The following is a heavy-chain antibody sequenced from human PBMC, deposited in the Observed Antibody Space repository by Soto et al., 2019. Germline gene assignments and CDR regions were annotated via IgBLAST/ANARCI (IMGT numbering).Heavy chain of an antibody. Sequence: PSETLSLTCTVSGGSISSGGYYWSWIRQHPGKGLEWIGYIYYSGSTYYNPSLKSRVTISVDTSKNQFSLKLSSVTAADTAVYYCARNGEYSYGFSPPWRFDYWGQGTLVNSPQ. J-gene: IGHJ4*02. CDR3: ARNGEYSYGFSPPWRFDY. V-gene: IGHV4-31*03. CDR1: GGSISSGGYY. D-gene: IGHD5-18*01. CDR2: IYYSGST.